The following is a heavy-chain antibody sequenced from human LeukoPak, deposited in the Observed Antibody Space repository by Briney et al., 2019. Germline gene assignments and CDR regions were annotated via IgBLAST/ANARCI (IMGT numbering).Heavy chain of an antibody. CDR1: GYXFTSVG. CDR3: ARAGSGSGWYFDY. CDR2: ISPYNGNT. V-gene: IGHV1-18*01. J-gene: IGHJ4*02. Sequence: PRASVKVSCKASGYXFTSVGITWVRRAPGQGLEWMGWISPYNGNTRYAQKFQGRVAMTTDTSTTTAYMELRGLRFNDTAVYYCARAGSGSGWYFDYWGQGTLVTVSS. D-gene: IGHD6-19*01.